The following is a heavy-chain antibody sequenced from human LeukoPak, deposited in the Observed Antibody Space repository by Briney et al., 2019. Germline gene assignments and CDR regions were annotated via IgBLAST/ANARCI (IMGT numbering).Heavy chain of an antibody. V-gene: IGHV1-69*04. CDR3: ARDIYCSSTSCRLYYYYGMDV. D-gene: IGHD2-2*01. Sequence: ASVKVSCKASGGTFSSYAISWVRQAPGQGLEWMGRIIPILGIANYAQKLQGRVTMTTDTSTSTAYMELRSLRSDDTAVYYCARDIYCSSTSCRLYYYYGMDVWGQGTTVTVSS. CDR2: IIPILGIA. CDR1: GGTFSSYA. J-gene: IGHJ6*02.